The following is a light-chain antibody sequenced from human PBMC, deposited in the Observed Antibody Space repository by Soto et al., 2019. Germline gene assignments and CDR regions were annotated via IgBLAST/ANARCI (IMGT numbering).Light chain of an antibody. J-gene: IGLJ2*01. CDR1: SSDVGSYNL. CDR3: CSYAGSSTVV. V-gene: IGLV2-23*01. CDR2: EGS. Sequence: QSVLTQPASVSGSPGQSITISCNGTSSDVGSYNLVSWYQQHPGKAPKLMIYEGSKRPSGVSNRVSGSKSGNTASLTISGLQAEDEADYYCCSYAGSSTVVFGGGTKVTVL.